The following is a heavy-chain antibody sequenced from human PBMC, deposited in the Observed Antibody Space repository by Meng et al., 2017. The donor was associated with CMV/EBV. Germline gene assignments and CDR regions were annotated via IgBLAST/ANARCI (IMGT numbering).Heavy chain of an antibody. J-gene: IGHJ4*02. CDR3: ARAWIAAAGTLDY. Sequence: GGSLRLSCAASGFSFSSYSMNWVRQAPGKGLEWVSYISSSSSSTIYYADSVKGRFTISRDNAKNSLYLQMNSLRAEDTAVYYCARAWIAAAGTLDYWGQGTLVTVSS. D-gene: IGHD6-13*01. CDR1: GFSFSSYS. V-gene: IGHV3-48*04. CDR2: ISSSSSSTI.